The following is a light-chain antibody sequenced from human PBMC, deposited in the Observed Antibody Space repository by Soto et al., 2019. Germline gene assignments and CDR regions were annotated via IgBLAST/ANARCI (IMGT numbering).Light chain of an antibody. CDR3: QQYVNWPPKYT. V-gene: IGKV3-15*01. CDR2: GAS. J-gene: IGKJ2*01. Sequence: EIVMTQSPATLSVSPGERATLSCRASQSVSSNLAWYQQIPGQAPRLLIYGASTMATGVPARFSGSGSGTDFPLTISSLQSEDFAVYYCQQYVNWPPKYTFGQGTKLEIK. CDR1: QSVSSN.